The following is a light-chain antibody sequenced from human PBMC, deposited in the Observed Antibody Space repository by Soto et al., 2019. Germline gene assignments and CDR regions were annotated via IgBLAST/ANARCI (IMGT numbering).Light chain of an antibody. CDR3: QQYGNSPKT. Sequence: EVVLAQSPGTLSLSPGERATLSCRASQTVGTTYLAWYQHKPGQAPRLLIYGASTRATGIPDRFSGSRSGTDFTLTITRLAREDFAVYYCQQYGNSPKTFGQGTMVDI. V-gene: IGKV3-20*01. J-gene: IGKJ1*01. CDR2: GAS. CDR1: QTVGTTY.